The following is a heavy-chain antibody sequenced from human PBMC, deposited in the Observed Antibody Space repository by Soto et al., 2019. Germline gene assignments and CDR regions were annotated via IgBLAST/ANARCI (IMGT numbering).Heavy chain of an antibody. CDR3: ARGQEKWTNWYFDL. J-gene: IGHJ2*01. CDR1: GLTFSSYW. V-gene: IGHV3-74*01. CDR2: INGDGSTT. Sequence: EVQLVESGGGLVQPGGSLRLSCAASGLTFSSYWMHWVRQVPGKGLVWVSRINGDGSTTGYADSVKGRFTISRDNAKNTLDLQMNSLRAEDTAVYYCARGQEKWTNWYFDLWGRGTLVTVSS. D-gene: IGHD1-26*01.